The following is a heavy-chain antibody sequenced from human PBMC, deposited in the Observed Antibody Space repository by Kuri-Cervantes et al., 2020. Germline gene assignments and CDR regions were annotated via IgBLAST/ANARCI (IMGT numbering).Heavy chain of an antibody. D-gene: IGHD3-10*01. V-gene: IGHV3-11*01. J-gene: IGHJ5*02. CDR1: GFTCSDYY. Sequence: GESLKISCASSGFTCSDYYMSWIRQAPGKGLEWVSYISSSGSTIYYADSVKGRFTISRDNAKNSLYLQMNSLRAEDTAVYYCAKDLEYGSGKWGGQPNWLDPWGQGTLVTVSS. CDR2: ISSSGSTI. CDR3: AKDLEYGSGKWGGQPNWLDP.